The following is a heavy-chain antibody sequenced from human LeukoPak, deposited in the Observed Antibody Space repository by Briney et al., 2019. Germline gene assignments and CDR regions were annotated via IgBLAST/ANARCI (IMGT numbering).Heavy chain of an antibody. Sequence: GGSLRPSCAASGFTFSSYSMNWVRQAPGKGLEWVSYISSSSSTIYYADSVKGRFTISRDNAKNSLYLQMNSLRAEDTAVYYCASTLDIVATIEGDYWGQGTLVTVSS. D-gene: IGHD5-12*01. J-gene: IGHJ4*02. CDR2: ISSSSSTI. CDR1: GFTFSSYS. CDR3: ASTLDIVATIEGDY. V-gene: IGHV3-48*01.